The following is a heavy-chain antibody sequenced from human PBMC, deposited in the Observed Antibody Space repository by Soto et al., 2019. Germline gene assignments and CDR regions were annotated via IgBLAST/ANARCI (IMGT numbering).Heavy chain of an antibody. Sequence: EVQLVESGGGLVKPGGSLRLSCAASGFTFSSYSMNWVRQAPGKGLEWVSSISSSSSYIYYADSVKGRFTISRDNAKNSLYLQMNSLRAEDTAVFYCASVSLGTTGPTKVKVPFDYWGPGTLVTVSS. D-gene: IGHD1-1*01. CDR1: GFTFSSYS. CDR3: ASVSLGTTGPTKVKVPFDY. CDR2: ISSSSSYI. V-gene: IGHV3-21*01. J-gene: IGHJ4*02.